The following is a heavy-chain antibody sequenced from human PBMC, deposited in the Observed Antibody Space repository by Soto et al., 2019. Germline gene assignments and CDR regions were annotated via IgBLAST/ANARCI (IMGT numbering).Heavy chain of an antibody. CDR3: AREHVAHASGFYP. CDR1: GFTFGSYS. V-gene: IGHV3-48*01. J-gene: IGHJ5*02. D-gene: IGHD2-2*01. CDR2: ISSGSSMI. Sequence: PGGSRRLSCAACGFTFGSYSMNWVRQAPGKGLEWVSYISSGSSMIHYADSVKGRFTISRDNAKNSLYLQMNSLRVEDTAVYYCAREHVAHASGFYPRAQRTLVTVSA.